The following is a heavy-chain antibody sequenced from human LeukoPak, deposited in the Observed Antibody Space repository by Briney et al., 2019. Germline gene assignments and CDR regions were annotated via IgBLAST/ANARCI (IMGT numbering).Heavy chain of an antibody. D-gene: IGHD3-9*01. V-gene: IGHV1-69*04. CDR3: ARGRVYYDILTGYRDDAFDI. CDR2: IIPILGIA. CDR1: GGTFSSYA. J-gene: IGHJ3*02. Sequence: GSSVKVSCKASGGTFSSYAISWVRQAPGQGLEWMGRIIPILGIANYAQKFQGRVTITADKSTSTAYMELSSLRSEDTAVYYCARGRVYYDILTGYRDDAFDIWGQGTMVTVSS.